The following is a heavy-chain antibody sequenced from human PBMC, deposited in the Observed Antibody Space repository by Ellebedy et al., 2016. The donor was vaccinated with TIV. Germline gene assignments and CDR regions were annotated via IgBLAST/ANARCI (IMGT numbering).Heavy chain of an antibody. CDR3: ACSNSSGSSWADY. CDR1: GGTFSSYA. V-gene: IGHV1-69*13. Sequence: SVKVSCXASGGTFSSYAISWVRQAPGQGLEWMGGIIPIFGTANYAQKFQGRVTITADESTSTAYMELSSLRSEDTAVYYCACSNSSGSSWADYWGQGTLVTVSS. J-gene: IGHJ4*02. CDR2: IIPIFGTA. D-gene: IGHD6-19*01.